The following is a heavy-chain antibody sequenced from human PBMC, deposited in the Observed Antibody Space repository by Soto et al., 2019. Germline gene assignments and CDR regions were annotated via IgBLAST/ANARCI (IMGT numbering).Heavy chain of an antibody. CDR1: EYDFINYY. J-gene: IGHJ5*02. V-gene: IGHV5-51*01. Sequence: EVQLVQSGAEVKKPGESLKISCKGSEYDFINYYIAWVRQTPGKGLEWMGITFPADSETRYSPSFQGQVTISADRSTNTAYLQWSSLKASDTAIYYCARRQTRGVGEMRHRGWFDPWGQGTLVTVSS. CDR2: TFPADSET. D-gene: IGHD3-10*01. CDR3: ARRQTRGVGEMRHRGWFDP.